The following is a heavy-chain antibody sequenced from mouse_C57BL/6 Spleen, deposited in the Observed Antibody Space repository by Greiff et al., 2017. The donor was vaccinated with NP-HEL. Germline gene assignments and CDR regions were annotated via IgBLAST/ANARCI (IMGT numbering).Heavy chain of an antibody. D-gene: IGHD2-1*01. Sequence: VHVKQSGPELVKPGASVKLPCKASGYTFTDYNMDWVKQSHGKSLEWIGDINPNNGGTIYNQKFKGKATLTVDKSSSTAYMELRSLASEDTAVYYCGILLWGTYWGQGTLVTVSA. J-gene: IGHJ3*01. CDR2: INPNNGGT. V-gene: IGHV1-18*01. CDR1: GYTFTDYN. CDR3: GILLWGTY.